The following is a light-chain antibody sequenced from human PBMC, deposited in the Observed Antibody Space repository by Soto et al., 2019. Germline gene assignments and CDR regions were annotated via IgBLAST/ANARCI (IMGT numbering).Light chain of an antibody. J-gene: IGKJ1*01. Sequence: EIVITQSPATLSVSPGERATLSCRASQSVSSYLAWYQQKPGQAPRLLIYDVSTRATGTPDRFSGSGSGADFTLTISGLEPADFALYFCHQYDTSPQTFGQGTKVDIK. CDR1: QSVSSY. CDR3: HQYDTSPQT. CDR2: DVS. V-gene: IGKV3-15*01.